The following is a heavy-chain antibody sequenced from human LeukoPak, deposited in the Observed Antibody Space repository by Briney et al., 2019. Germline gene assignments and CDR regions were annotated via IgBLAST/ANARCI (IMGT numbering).Heavy chain of an antibody. J-gene: IGHJ5*02. CDR1: GDSVSSNSAA. CDR3: ARVYCSSTSCSNWFDP. V-gene: IGHV6-1*01. Sequence: ASQTLSLTCAISGDSVSSNSAAWNWIRQSPSRGLELLGRTYYRSKWYNDYAVSVKSRITIKPDTSKNQFSLQLNSVTPEDTAVYYCARVYCSSTSCSNWFDPWGQGTLVTVSS. CDR2: TYYRSKWYN. D-gene: IGHD2-2*01.